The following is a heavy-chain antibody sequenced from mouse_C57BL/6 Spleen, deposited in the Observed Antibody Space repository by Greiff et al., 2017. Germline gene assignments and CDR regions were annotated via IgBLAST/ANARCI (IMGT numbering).Heavy chain of an antibody. V-gene: IGHV1-9*01. Sequence: QVQLQQSGAELMKPGASVKLSCKATGYTFTGYWIEWVKQRPGHGLEWIGEILPGSGSTNYNEKFKGKATFTADTSSNTAYMQLSSLTTEDSAIYYCARDRYGYYDWFAYWGQGTLVTVSA. J-gene: IGHJ3*01. CDR2: ILPGSGST. D-gene: IGHD2-3*01. CDR3: ARDRYGYYDWFAY. CDR1: GYTFTGYW.